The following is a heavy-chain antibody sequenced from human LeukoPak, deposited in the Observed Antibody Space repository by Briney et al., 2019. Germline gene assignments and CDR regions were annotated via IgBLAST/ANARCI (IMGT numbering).Heavy chain of an antibody. CDR3: NLYSSIWYGIDY. J-gene: IGHJ4*02. V-gene: IGHV1-2*02. CDR2: INPNSGGT. D-gene: IGHD6-13*01. Sequence: ASVKVSCKASGYTFTGYYMHWVRQAPGQGLEWMGWINPNSGGTNYAQKFQGRVTMTRDTSISTAYMELSRLRSDDTAVYYCNLYSSIWYGIDYWGQGTLVTVSS. CDR1: GYTFTGYY.